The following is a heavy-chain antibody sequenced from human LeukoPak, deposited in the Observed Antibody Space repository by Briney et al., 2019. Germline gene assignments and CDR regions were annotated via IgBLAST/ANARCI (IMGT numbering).Heavy chain of an antibody. J-gene: IGHJ4*02. Sequence: PSETLSLTCTVSGDSINSGSYYWTWVRQHPGKGLEWIAYLYYRGTTHYNPSLKSRVTISLDTSKNHLSLELTSVTATDTAVYFCATINLIVGSPFDNWGQGTLVTVSS. CDR2: LYYRGTT. D-gene: IGHD1-26*01. CDR3: ATINLIVGSPFDN. CDR1: GDSINSGSYY. V-gene: IGHV4-31*03.